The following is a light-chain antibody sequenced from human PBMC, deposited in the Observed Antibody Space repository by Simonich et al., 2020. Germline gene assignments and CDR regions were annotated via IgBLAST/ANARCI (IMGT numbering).Light chain of an antibody. V-gene: IGLV2-14*03. J-gene: IGLJ1*01. CDR3: SSYTSSSTLGV. CDR1: SSDVGGYNY. Sequence: QSALTQPASVSGSPGQSITISCPGTSSDVGGYNYVYWYQQHPGKAPKLLIYDVSNRPSGGSNRFSGSKSGNTASLTISGLQAEDEADYYCSSYTSSSTLGVFGTGTKVTVL. CDR2: DVS.